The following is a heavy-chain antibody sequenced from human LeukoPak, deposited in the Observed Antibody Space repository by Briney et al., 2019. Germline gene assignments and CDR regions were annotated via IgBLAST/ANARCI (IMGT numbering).Heavy chain of an antibody. D-gene: IGHD4-17*01. V-gene: IGHV3-30*18. CDR3: AKDSSFYGDYFDY. CDR2: ISYDGSNK. CDR1: GFTFSSYP. Sequence: PGGSLRLSCAASGFTFSSYPMNWVRQAPGKGLEWVAVISYDGSNKYYADSVKGRFTISRDNSKNTLYLQMNSLRAEDTAVYYCAKDSSFYGDYFDYWGQGTLVTVSS. J-gene: IGHJ4*02.